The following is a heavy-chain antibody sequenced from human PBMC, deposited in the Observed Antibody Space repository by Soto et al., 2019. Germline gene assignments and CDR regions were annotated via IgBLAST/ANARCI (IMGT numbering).Heavy chain of an antibody. J-gene: IGHJ6*02. Sequence: GGSLRLSCAPSGFTLGSYSMRWGRPAPGEGLEWVSAISGSGGSTYYADSVKGRFTISRDNSKNTLYLQMNSLRAEDTAVYYCAKDPPYYDFWSGYAPMDVWGQGTTVTVSS. CDR1: GFTLGSYS. CDR3: AKDPPYYDFWSGYAPMDV. CDR2: ISGSGGST. V-gene: IGHV3-23*01. D-gene: IGHD3-3*01.